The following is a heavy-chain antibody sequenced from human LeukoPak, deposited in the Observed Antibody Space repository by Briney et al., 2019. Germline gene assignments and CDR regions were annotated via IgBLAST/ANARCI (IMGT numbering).Heavy chain of an antibody. CDR2: TSYNGNT. V-gene: IGHV1-18*04. J-gene: IGHJ4*02. D-gene: IGHD6-19*01. CDR1: GYTFSNYG. Sequence: ASVKVSCKASGYTFSNYGISWVRQAPGLGLEWMGWTSYNGNTNYTQKFQDGVTMTTDTSTTTAYMELRSLESDDTAVYYCARHSGSGWQALGYWGQGTLVTVSS. CDR3: ARHSGSGWQALGY.